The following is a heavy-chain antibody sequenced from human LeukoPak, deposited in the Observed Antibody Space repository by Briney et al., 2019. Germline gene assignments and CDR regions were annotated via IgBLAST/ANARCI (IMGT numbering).Heavy chain of an antibody. D-gene: IGHD6-13*01. J-gene: IGHJ4*02. CDR1: GFTFSSYA. CDR3: AKWSPYSSSWSQGV. CDR2: ISGSGGST. V-gene: IGHV3-23*01. Sequence: GGSLRLSCAASGFTFSSYAMSWVRQAPGKGLEWVSAISGSGGSTYYADPVKGRFTISRDNSKNTLYLQMNSLRAEDTAVYYCAKWSPYSSSWSQGVWGQGTLVTVSS.